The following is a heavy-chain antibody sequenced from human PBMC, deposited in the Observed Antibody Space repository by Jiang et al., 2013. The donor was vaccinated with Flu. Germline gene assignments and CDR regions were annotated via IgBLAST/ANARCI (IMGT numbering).Heavy chain of an antibody. Sequence: SLTCAVYGGSFSGYYWSWIRQPPGKGLEWIGEINHSGSTNYNPSLKSRVTISVDTSKNQFSLKLSSVTAADTAVYYCARGRFWSGFPFDYWGQGTLVTVSS. CDR2: INHSGST. D-gene: IGHD3-3*01. V-gene: IGHV4-34*01. CDR3: ARGRFWSGFPFDY. J-gene: IGHJ4*02. CDR1: GGSFSGYY.